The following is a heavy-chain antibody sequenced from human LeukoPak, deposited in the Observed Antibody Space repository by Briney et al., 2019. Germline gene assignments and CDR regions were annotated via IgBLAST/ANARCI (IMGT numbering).Heavy chain of an antibody. Sequence: GGSLRLSCAASGFTFSDYYMSWIRQAPGKGLEWVSYISSSGSTIYYADSVKGRFTISRDNAKKSLYLQMNSLRAEDTAVYYCASCQVVAATVPWGQGTLVTVSS. D-gene: IGHD2-15*01. V-gene: IGHV3-11*04. CDR1: GFTFSDYY. J-gene: IGHJ4*02. CDR2: ISSSGSTI. CDR3: ASCQVVAATVP.